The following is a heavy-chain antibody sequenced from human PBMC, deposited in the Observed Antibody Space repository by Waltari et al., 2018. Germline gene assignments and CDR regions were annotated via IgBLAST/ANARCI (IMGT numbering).Heavy chain of an antibody. CDR2: IYHSGST. J-gene: IGHJ4*02. Sequence: QVQLVESGGGLVKPGGSLRLSCAASGFPFSDYYISWIRQAPGKGLEWIGYIYHSGSTYYNPSLKSRVTISVDRSKNQFSLKLSSVTAADTAVYYCARVGGAPTYYFDYWGQGTLVTVSS. V-gene: IGHV4-30-2*01. D-gene: IGHD3-16*01. CDR1: GFPFSDYY. CDR3: ARVGGAPTYYFDY.